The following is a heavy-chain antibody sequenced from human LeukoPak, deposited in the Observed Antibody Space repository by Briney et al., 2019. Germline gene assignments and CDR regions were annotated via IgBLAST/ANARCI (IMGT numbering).Heavy chain of an antibody. CDR1: GFTFSSYG. CDR3: AREGSLYDILTGYYMDV. J-gene: IGHJ6*03. CDR2: ISGSGGST. D-gene: IGHD3-9*01. Sequence: GGSLRLSCAASGFTFSSYGMSWVRQAPGKGLEWVSAISGSGGSTYYADSVKGRFTISRDNSKNTLYLQMNSLRAEDTAVYYCAREGSLYDILTGYYMDVWGKGTTVTVSS. V-gene: IGHV3-23*01.